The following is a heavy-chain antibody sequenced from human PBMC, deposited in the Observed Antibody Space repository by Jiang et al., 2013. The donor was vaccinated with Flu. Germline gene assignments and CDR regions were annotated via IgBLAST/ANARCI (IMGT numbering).Heavy chain of an antibody. Sequence: VQLVESGGGVVQPGRSLRLSCAASGFTFSDYGMHWVRQAPGKGLEWVAVISYDGSNKYYADSVKGRFTISRDNSKNTLYLQMNSLRAEDTAVYYCAKDSGSGNYLDYWGQGTLV. V-gene: IGHV3-30*18. CDR1: GFTFSDYG. CDR3: AKDSGSGNYLDY. D-gene: IGHD1-26*01. J-gene: IGHJ4*02. CDR2: ISYDGSNK.